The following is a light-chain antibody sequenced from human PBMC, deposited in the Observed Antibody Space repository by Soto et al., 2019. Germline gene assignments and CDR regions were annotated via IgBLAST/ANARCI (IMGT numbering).Light chain of an antibody. J-gene: IGKJ2*01. CDR1: QSVSRN. Sequence: IVMTQSPATLSVSPGERATLSCRASQSVSRNLAWYQQKPGQAPRLLIYGASTRATGIPARFSGSRSGTEFTLTISSLQSEDFAVYYCQQYNNWPPYTFGQGTKLEIK. V-gene: IGKV3-15*01. CDR2: GAS. CDR3: QQYNNWPPYT.